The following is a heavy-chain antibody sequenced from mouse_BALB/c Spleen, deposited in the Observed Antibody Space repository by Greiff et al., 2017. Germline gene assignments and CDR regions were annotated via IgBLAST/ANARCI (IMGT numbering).Heavy chain of an antibody. D-gene: IGHD2-4*01. CDR1: GFTFSSFG. Sequence: EVKVVESGGGLVQPGGSRKLSCAASGFTFSSFGMHWVRQAPEKGLEWVAYISSGSSTIYDADTVKGRFTISRDNPKNTLFLQMTSLRSEDTAMYYCARENDYDGFAYWGQGTLVTVSA. J-gene: IGHJ3*01. V-gene: IGHV5-17*02. CDR2: ISSGSSTI. CDR3: ARENDYDGFAY.